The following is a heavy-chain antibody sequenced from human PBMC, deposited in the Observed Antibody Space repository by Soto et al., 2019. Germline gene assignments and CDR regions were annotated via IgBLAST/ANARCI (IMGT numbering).Heavy chain of an antibody. CDR2: IGTAGDT. V-gene: IGHV3-13*04. CDR3: ASFGSQTGDPYSSSWNVHYYGMDV. D-gene: IGHD6-13*01. Sequence: PGGSLRLSCAASGFTFSSYDMHWVRQATGKGLEWVSAIGTAGDTYYPGSVKGRFTISRENAKNSLYLQMNSLRAGDTAVYYCASFGSQTGDPYSSSWNVHYYGMDVWGQGTTVTSP. CDR1: GFTFSSYD. J-gene: IGHJ6*02.